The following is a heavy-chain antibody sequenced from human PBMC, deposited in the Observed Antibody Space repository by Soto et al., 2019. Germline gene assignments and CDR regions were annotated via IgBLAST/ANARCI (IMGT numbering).Heavy chain of an antibody. D-gene: IGHD1-26*01. CDR1: GGSISSSNW. CDR2: IYHSGST. J-gene: IGHJ6*02. CDR3: ARVSGSYYYGMDV. V-gene: IGHV4-4*02. Sequence: QVQLQESGPGLVKPSGTLSLTCAVSGGSISSSNWWSWVRQPPGKGLEWIGEIYHSGSTNYNPSPKSLTPXSXDXSKNQFPLKLSSVTAADTAVYYCARVSGSYYYGMDVWGQGTTVTVSS.